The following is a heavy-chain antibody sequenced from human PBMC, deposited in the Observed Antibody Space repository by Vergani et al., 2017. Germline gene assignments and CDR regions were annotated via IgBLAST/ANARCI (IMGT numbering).Heavy chain of an antibody. Sequence: QVQVVQSGTEVKKSGASVKVSCKTSGYTFSNYYMHWVRQAPGQGLEWMGIINPSGGHTNYAQKFQGRVTMTRDTSTSTVYMELSSLRSEDTAIYYCARADYGILTGYRYLGQGTLVTVSA. D-gene: IGHD3-9*01. CDR1: GYTFSNYY. V-gene: IGHV1-46*01. J-gene: IGHJ4*02. CDR2: INPSGGHT. CDR3: ARADYGILTGYRY.